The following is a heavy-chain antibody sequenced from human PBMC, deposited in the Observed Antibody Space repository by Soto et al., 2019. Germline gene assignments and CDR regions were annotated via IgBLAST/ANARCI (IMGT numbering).Heavy chain of an antibody. D-gene: IGHD3-16*01. CDR3: ARDTYYDYMWGS. CDR1: GYTFTSYA. Sequence: ASVKVSCKASGYTFTSYAMHWVRQAPGQRLEWMGWINAGNGNTKYSQKFQGRVTITRDTSASTAYMELSSLRSEDTAVYYCARDTYYDYMWGSWGQGTRVTVAS. CDR2: INAGNGNT. J-gene: IGHJ4*02. V-gene: IGHV1-3*01.